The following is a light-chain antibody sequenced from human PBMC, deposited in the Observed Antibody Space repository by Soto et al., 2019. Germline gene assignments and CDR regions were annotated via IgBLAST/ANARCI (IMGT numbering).Light chain of an antibody. CDR3: QQYNSYSIT. CDR2: KAS. V-gene: IGKV1-5*03. J-gene: IGKJ5*01. Sequence: EIQMTQSPSTLSASVGDRVSITCRASQSISSWLAWYQQKPGKAPKLLIYKASSLESGVPSRFSGSGSGTEFTLTISSLQPDDFATYYCQQYNSYSITFGQGTLLEIK. CDR1: QSISSW.